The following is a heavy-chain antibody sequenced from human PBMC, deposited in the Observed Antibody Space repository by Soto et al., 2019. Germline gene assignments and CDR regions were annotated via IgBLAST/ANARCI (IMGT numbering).Heavy chain of an antibody. CDR3: ATDQRVAAEGITWFDP. J-gene: IGHJ5*02. D-gene: IGHD3-10*01. CDR1: GASMNSYH. Sequence: PSETLSLTCTVSGASMNSYHWSWIRQPAGKGLEWIGHIHSSGSTNYNPSLKSRVTMSVDTSKNQFSLRLMSLTAADTAVYYCATDQRVAAEGITWFDPWGQGSLVTVSS. CDR2: IHSSGST. V-gene: IGHV4-4*07.